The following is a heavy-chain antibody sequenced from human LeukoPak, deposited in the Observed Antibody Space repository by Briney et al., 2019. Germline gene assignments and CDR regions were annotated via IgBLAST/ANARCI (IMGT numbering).Heavy chain of an antibody. CDR1: GFTFSNYA. J-gene: IGHJ4*02. D-gene: IGHD1-26*01. CDR2: ISSDGGGT. CDR3: AREEGSGSYYFDS. V-gene: IGHV3-64*01. Sequence: GGSLRLSCAASGFTFSNYAMHWVRQAPGKGPEYVSAISSDGGGTYYASSVKDRFTISRDNSKNTLFLQMGSLRAEDMAVYYCAREEGSGSYYFDSWGQGTLVTVSS.